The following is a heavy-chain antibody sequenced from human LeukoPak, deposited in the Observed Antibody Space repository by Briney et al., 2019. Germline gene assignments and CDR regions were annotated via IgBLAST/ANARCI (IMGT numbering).Heavy chain of an antibody. D-gene: IGHD6-13*01. J-gene: IGHJ3*02. V-gene: IGHV3-23*01. CDR2: VSGSGGST. Sequence: PGGSLRLSCAASGFTFSSYAMSWVRQAPGKGLEWVSAVSGSGGSTYYADSVKGRFTVSRDNSKNTLYLQMNSLRAEDTAVYYCAKDGRYSSSWYGAFDIWGQGTMVTVSS. CDR3: AKDGRYSSSWYGAFDI. CDR1: GFTFSSYA.